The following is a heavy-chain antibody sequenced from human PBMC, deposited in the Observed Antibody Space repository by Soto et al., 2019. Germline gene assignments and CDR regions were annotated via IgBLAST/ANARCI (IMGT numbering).Heavy chain of an antibody. D-gene: IGHD3-3*01. J-gene: IGHJ6*02. CDR3: ARPRYDFWSGYYYYYGMDV. CDR1: GGTFSSYA. CDR2: IIPIFGTA. V-gene: IGHV1-69*13. Sequence: SVKVSCKASGGTFSSYAISWVRQAPGQGLEWMGGIIPIFGTANYAQKFQGRVTITADESTSTAYMELSSLRSEDTAVYYCARPRYDFWSGYYYYYGMDVWGQGTTVTSP.